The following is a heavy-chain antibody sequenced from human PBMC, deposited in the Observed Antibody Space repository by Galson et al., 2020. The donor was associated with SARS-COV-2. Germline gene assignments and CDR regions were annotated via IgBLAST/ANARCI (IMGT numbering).Heavy chain of an antibody. Sequence: SETLSLTCTVSGGSISSGSYYWSWIRQPAGKGLEWIGRIYTSGSTNYNPSLKSRVTISVDTSKNQFSLKLSSVTAADTAVYYCARDLGGSWLGTYYYYGMDVWGQGTTVTVSS. CDR3: ARDLGGSWLGTYYYYGMDV. V-gene: IGHV4-61*02. D-gene: IGHD6-13*01. CDR1: GGSISSGSYY. CDR2: IYTSGST. J-gene: IGHJ6*02.